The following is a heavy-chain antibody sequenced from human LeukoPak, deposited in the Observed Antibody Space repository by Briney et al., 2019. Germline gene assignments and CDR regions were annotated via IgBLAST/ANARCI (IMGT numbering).Heavy chain of an antibody. J-gene: IGHJ6*03. D-gene: IGHD5-12*01. Sequence: GGSLRLSCAASGFTFSSYSMNWVRQAPGQGLEWVSSISISSSYIYYADSVKGRFTISRDNAKNSLYLQMNSLRADDTAVYYCAKGGGYEAQYYYYYLDVWGKGTTVTISS. V-gene: IGHV3-21*01. CDR2: ISISSSYI. CDR3: AKGGGYEAQYYYYYLDV. CDR1: GFTFSSYS.